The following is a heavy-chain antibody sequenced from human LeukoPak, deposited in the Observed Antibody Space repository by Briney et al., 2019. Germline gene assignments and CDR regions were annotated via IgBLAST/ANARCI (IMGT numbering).Heavy chain of an antibody. CDR1: GFTFSSYA. D-gene: IGHD6-19*01. J-gene: IGHJ4*02. CDR3: AGARYSSGNDGFDY. Sequence: GSLRLPCAASGFTFSSYAMSWVRQPPGKGLEWIGEINHSGSTNYNPSLKSRVTISVDTSKNQFSLKLSSVTAADTAVYYCAGARYSSGNDGFDYWGQGTLVTVSS. V-gene: IGHV4-34*08. CDR2: INHSGST.